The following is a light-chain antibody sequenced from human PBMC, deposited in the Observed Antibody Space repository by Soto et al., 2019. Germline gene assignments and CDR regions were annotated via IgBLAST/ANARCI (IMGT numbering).Light chain of an antibody. V-gene: IGKV3-15*01. CDR2: GAS. Sequence: EIXMTQSPDTLSVSPGERASLSCRASQSVKTKLAWYQKKPGQPPRLLIYGASIRATGIPARFSGSGSGTEFTLTISSLQSEDFAVYYCQQYSDWPPWTFGQGTKVEIK. CDR1: QSVKTK. J-gene: IGKJ1*01. CDR3: QQYSDWPPWT.